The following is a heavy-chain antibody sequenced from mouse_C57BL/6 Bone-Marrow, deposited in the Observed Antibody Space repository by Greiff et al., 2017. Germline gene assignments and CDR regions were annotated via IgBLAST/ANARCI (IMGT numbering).Heavy chain of an antibody. CDR2: ISGGGGNT. Sequence: EVKVVESGGGLVKPGGSLKLSCAASGFTFSSYTMSWVRQTPEKRLEWVATISGGGGNTYYPDSVKGRFTISRDNAKNTLYLQMSSLRSEDTALYYCARATMVTTGFAYWGQGTLVTVSA. J-gene: IGHJ3*01. CDR1: GFTFSSYT. V-gene: IGHV5-9*01. CDR3: ARATMVTTGFAY. D-gene: IGHD2-2*01.